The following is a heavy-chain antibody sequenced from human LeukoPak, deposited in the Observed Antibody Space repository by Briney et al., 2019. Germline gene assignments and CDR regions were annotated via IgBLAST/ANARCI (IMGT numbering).Heavy chain of an antibody. Sequence: ASVKVSCKASGGTFSTYTITWVRRAPGQGLEWVGGITPVLNIANYAQKSQGRVTISTDESTSTAHMEFSSLKSDDTAIYYCARVDRYHFYLDVWGTGTTVTVS. CDR2: ITPVLNIA. D-gene: IGHD3-9*01. J-gene: IGHJ6*03. V-gene: IGHV1-69*05. CDR1: GGTFSTYT. CDR3: ARVDRYHFYLDV.